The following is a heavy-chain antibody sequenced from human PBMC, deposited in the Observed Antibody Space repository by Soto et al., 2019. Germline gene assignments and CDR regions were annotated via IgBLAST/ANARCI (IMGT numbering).Heavy chain of an antibody. D-gene: IGHD3-16*02. V-gene: IGHV1-3*01. CDR1: GYTFTSYA. CDR3: ARGGDYVWGSYRAIKWYFDY. J-gene: IGHJ4*02. Sequence: ASVKVSCKASGYTFTSYAMHWVRQAPGQRLEWMGWINAGNGNTKYSQKFQGRVTITRDTSASTAYMELSSLRSEDTAVYYCARGGDYVWGSYRAIKWYFDYWGQGTLVTVSS. CDR2: INAGNGNT.